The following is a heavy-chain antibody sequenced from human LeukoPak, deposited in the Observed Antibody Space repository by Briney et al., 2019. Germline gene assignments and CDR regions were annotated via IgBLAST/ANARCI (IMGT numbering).Heavy chain of an antibody. CDR2: IIPIFGTA. D-gene: IGHD5-18*01. V-gene: IGHV1-69*05. Sequence: SVKVTCKASGGTFSSYAISWVRQAPGQGLEWMGRIIPIFGTANYAQKFQGRVTITTDESTSTAYMELSSLRSEDTAVYYCARPQRGYSYSAFDIWGQGTMVTVSS. CDR3: ARPQRGYSYSAFDI. CDR1: GGTFSSYA. J-gene: IGHJ3*02.